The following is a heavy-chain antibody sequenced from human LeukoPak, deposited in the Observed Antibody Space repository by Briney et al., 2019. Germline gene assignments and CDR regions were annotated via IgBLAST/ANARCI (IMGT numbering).Heavy chain of an antibody. V-gene: IGHV4-39*01. D-gene: IGHD3-22*01. CDR1: GGSISSSSYY. Sequence: PSETLSLTCTVSGGSISSSSYYWGWIRQPPGKGLEWVGRVYYSGSTYYNPSLKSRVTISVDTSKNQSSPKLSSVTAADTAVYYCARHRTYDSSGYYYFDAFDIWGQGTMVTVSS. CDR2: VYYSGST. J-gene: IGHJ3*02. CDR3: ARHRTYDSSGYYYFDAFDI.